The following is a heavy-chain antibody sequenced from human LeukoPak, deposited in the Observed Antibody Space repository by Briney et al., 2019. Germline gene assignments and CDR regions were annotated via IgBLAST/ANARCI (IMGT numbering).Heavy chain of an antibody. V-gene: IGHV3-43D*03. CDR3: ARDQGDFWSGYPSNWFDP. CDR2: ISWDGGST. D-gene: IGHD3-3*01. J-gene: IGHJ5*02. CDR1: GFTFDDYA. Sequence: SGGSLRLSCAASGFTFDDYAMHWVRQAPGKGLEWVSLISWDGGSTYYADSVKGRFTISRDNSKNSLYLQMNSLRAEDTAVYYCARDQGDFWSGYPSNWFDPWGQGTLVTVSS.